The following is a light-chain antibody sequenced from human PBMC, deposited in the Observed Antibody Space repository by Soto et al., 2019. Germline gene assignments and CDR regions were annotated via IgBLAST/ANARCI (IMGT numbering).Light chain of an antibody. CDR1: QSISSY. V-gene: IGKV1-39*01. CDR2: AAS. CDR3: QQRDSTPRT. J-gene: IGKJ4*01. Sequence: DIQMTQSPSSLSASVGDSVNITCRASQSISSYLNWYQQKPGKAPKLLIYAASSLQSGVPSRFSGSGSGTDFTLTSSSLQPEDFATYYCQQRDSTPRTFGGGTKVEIK.